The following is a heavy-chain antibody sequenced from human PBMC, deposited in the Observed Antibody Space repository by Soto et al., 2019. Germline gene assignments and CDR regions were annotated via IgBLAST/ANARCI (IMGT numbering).Heavy chain of an antibody. V-gene: IGHV4-30-2*01. CDR1: GGSISSGGYS. CDR2: IYHSGST. Sequence: SETLSLTCAVSGGSISSGGYSWSWIRQPPGKGLEWIGYIYHSGSTYYNPSLKSRVTISVDRSKNQFSLKLSCVTAADTAVYYCARGVYDILPGYGWFDPWGQGTLVTVSS. D-gene: IGHD3-9*01. CDR3: ARGVYDILPGYGWFDP. J-gene: IGHJ5*02.